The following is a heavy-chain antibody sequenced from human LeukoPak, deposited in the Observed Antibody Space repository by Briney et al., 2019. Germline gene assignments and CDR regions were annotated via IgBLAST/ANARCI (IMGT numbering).Heavy chain of an antibody. V-gene: IGHV3-23*01. CDR3: TKDRGFCAFDI. J-gene: IGHJ3*02. Sequence: AGGSLRLSCAASGFTFSSYAMSWVRQAPGKGLEWVSAISGAGGGTYYADSVKGRFTISRDNSKNTLYLQMNSLRAEDTAVYYRTKDRGFCAFDIWGQGTMVTVSS. CDR2: ISGAGGGT. CDR1: GFTFSSYA. D-gene: IGHD3-10*01.